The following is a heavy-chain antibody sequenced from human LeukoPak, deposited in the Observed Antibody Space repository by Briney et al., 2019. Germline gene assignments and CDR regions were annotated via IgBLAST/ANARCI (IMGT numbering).Heavy chain of an antibody. CDR2: IYSGGST. D-gene: IGHD2-15*01. CDR3: AKIPPRCSGGSCYSGNDY. V-gene: IGHV3-66*02. J-gene: IGHJ4*02. Sequence: PGGSLRLSCAASGFTVSRNYRTWVRQAPGKGLEWVSDIYSGGSTYYADSVKGRFTISRDNSKNTLYMQMNSLRAEDTAVYYCAKIPPRCSGGSCYSGNDYWGQGTLVTVSS. CDR1: GFTVSRNY.